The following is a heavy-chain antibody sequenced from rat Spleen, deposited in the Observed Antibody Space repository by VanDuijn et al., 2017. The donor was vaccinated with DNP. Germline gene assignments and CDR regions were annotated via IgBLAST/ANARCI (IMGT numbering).Heavy chain of an antibody. D-gene: IGHD1-10*01. J-gene: IGHJ2*01. CDR2: INADGGNT. Sequence: EVQLVESGGDLVQPGRSLKVSCVVSGFTFNNYWMTWLRQVPGKGLEWVASINADGGNTYYPGSVKGRFTISRDNVENTVYLQMNSLRSEDTATYYCAKDLNYYAIDAWGQGVMVTVSS. V-gene: IGHV5-58*01. CDR1: GFTFNNYW. CDR3: AKDLNYYAIDA.